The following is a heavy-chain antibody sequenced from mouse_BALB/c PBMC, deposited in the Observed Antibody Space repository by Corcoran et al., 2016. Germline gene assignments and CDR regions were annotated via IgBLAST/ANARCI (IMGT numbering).Heavy chain of an antibody. CDR1: GFDFSRYW. V-gene: IGHV4-1*02. D-gene: IGHD1-1*01. Sequence: EVKLLESGGGLVQPGGSLKLSCAASGFDFSRYWMSWVRQAPGKGLEWIGEINPDSSTINYTPSLKHKFIISRDNAKNTLYLQMSKVRSEDTALYYCARLHYYGLFAYWGQGTLVTVSA. CDR3: ARLHYYGLFAY. CDR2: INPDSSTI. J-gene: IGHJ3*01.